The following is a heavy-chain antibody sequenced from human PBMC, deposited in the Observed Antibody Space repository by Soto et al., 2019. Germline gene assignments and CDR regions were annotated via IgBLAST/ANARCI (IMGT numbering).Heavy chain of an antibody. V-gene: IGHV3-23*01. J-gene: IGHJ6*02. CDR1: GFTFGSYA. CDR3: AKDGLGYCSSTSCYRHYYYGMDV. CDR2: MTGSGGIT. D-gene: IGHD2-2*02. Sequence: EVQLLESGGGLVQPGGSLRLSCAASGFTFGSYAMSWVRQAPGKGLEWVSAMTGSGGITYYADSVKGRFTISRDSSKNTLSLQMNSLRAEDTAVYYCAKDGLGYCSSTSCYRHYYYGMDVWGPGTTVTVSS.